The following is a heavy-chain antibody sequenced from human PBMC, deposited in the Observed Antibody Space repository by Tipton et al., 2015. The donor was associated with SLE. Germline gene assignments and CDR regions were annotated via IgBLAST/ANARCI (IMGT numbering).Heavy chain of an antibody. CDR2: ISGYNGNT. V-gene: IGHV1-18*01. CDR1: GYTFTSYR. D-gene: IGHD3-16*01. CDR3: ARLGDWDQYYYMDV. J-gene: IGHJ6*03. Sequence: QLVQSGAEVRKPGASVTVSCKASGYTFTSYRITWVRQAPGQGLEWMGWISGYNGNTNYAQKLQGRVTMTTDASTSTAYMELRSLRSDDTAVYYCARLGDWDQYYYMDVWGKGTTVTVPS.